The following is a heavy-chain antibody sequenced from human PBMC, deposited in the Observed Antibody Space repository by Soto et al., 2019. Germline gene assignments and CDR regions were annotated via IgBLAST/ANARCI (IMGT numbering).Heavy chain of an antibody. D-gene: IGHD5-18*01. Sequence: SETLSLTCTVSGGSISSSSYYWCWIRQPPGKGLEWIGSIYYSGSTYYNPSLKCRVTISVDTSKNQFSLKLSSVTAADTAVYYCARRGYSYGPHFDYWGQGTLVTVSS. CDR3: ARRGYSYGPHFDY. CDR1: GGSISSSSYY. CDR2: IYYSGST. V-gene: IGHV4-39*01. J-gene: IGHJ4*02.